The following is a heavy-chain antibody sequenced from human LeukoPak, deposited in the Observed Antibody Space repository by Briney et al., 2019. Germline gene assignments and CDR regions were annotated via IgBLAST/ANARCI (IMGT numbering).Heavy chain of an antibody. Sequence: SETLSLTCIVSGGSISSYYWSWIRQPAGKGLEWIGRINTSGNTNYNSSLKSRVTMSVDTPNNQFSLKLTSVSAADTAIYYCARAEDYYYMDVWGNGTTVTVSS. CDR1: GGSISSYY. J-gene: IGHJ6*03. V-gene: IGHV4-4*07. CDR3: ARAEDYYYMDV. CDR2: INTSGNT.